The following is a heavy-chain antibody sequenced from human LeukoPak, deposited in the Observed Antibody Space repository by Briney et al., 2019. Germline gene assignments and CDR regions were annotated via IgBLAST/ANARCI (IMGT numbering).Heavy chain of an antibody. CDR2: MNPNSGNT. CDR1: GYTFASYD. D-gene: IGHD2-8*01. J-gene: IGHJ6*02. V-gene: IGHV1-8*01. Sequence: SVKVSCKASGYTFASYDINWVRQATGQGLEWMGWMNPNSGNTGYAQKFQGRVTITADKSTSTAYMELSSLRSEDTAVYYCARDQLMVYAMYGMDVWGQGTTVTVSS. CDR3: ARDQLMVYAMYGMDV.